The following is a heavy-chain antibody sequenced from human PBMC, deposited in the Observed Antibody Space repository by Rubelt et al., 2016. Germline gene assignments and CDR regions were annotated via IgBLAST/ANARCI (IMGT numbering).Heavy chain of an antibody. CDR3: ARQAYTTTFPFDY. Sequence: QVQLQESGPGLVKPSETLSLTCTVSGGSISSYYWSWIRQPPGKGLEWIGYISYSGSTNYNPSLKSRFTISVDTSKTQFSLKLSSVTAADTAVYYCARQAYTTTFPFDYWGQGTLVTVSS. J-gene: IGHJ4*02. D-gene: IGHD2/OR15-2a*01. CDR2: ISYSGST. V-gene: IGHV4-59*08. CDR1: GGSISSYY.